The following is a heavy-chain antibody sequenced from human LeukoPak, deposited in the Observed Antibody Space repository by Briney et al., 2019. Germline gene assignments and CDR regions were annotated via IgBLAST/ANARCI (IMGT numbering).Heavy chain of an antibody. CDR2: IYTSGST. Sequence: SETLSLTCIVSGGSISSYYWSCMRAPPGKGLEWMGYIYTSGSTNYNPSLKSRVTISVDTSKDQFSLKLSSVTAADTAVYYCARRDGSSWGKGTTVTVSS. D-gene: IGHD6-13*01. V-gene: IGHV4-4*09. CDR1: GGSISSYY. J-gene: IGHJ6*04. CDR3: ARRDGSS.